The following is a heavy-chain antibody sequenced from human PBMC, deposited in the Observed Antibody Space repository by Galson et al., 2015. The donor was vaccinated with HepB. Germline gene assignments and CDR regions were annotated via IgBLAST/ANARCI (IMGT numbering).Heavy chain of an antibody. D-gene: IGHD5/OR15-5a*01. CDR1: GFTFTAYA. V-gene: IGHV3-23*03. CDR2: INSAGTNP. Sequence: SLRLSCAASGFTFTAYAMSWVRQAPGKGLEWVSLINSAGTNPYYADSVRGRFTISRDSSKNTLYLQMNSLRPEDTAIYYCAKSRTLEHWGQGILITVSS. J-gene: IGHJ4*02. CDR3: AKSRTLEH.